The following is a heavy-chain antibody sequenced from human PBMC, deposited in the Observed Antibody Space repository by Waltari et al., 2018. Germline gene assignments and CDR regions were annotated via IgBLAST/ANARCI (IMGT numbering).Heavy chain of an antibody. J-gene: IGHJ3*02. CDR1: GFTFISYS. CDR2: ISSSSSYI. V-gene: IGHV3-21*01. CDR3: APTGVDAFDI. Sequence: EVQLVESGVGLVKPGGSLTLSCAASGFTFISYSLNWVRQAPGKGLEWVSSISSSSSYIYYADSVKGRFTISRDNAKNSLYLQMNSLRAEDTAVYYCAPTGVDAFDIWGQGTMVTVSS. D-gene: IGHD2-15*01.